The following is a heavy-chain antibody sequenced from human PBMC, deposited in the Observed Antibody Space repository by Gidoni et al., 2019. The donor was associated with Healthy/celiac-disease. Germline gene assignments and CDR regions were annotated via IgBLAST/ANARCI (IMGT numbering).Heavy chain of an antibody. V-gene: IGHV3-23*01. CDR2: ISGSGGST. D-gene: IGHD3-10*01. Sequence: EVQLLESGGGLVQPGGSLRLSCEASGFTFSSYAMSWVRQAPGKGLGWVSAISGSGGSTYYADSVKVRFTISRDNSKNTLYLQMNSLRAEDTAVYYCAKESGRPGPAFDYWGQGTLVTVSS. CDR3: AKESGRPGPAFDY. J-gene: IGHJ4*02. CDR1: GFTFSSYA.